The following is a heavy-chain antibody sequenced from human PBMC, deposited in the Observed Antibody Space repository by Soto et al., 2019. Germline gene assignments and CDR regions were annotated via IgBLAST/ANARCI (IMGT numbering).Heavy chain of an antibody. J-gene: IGHJ5*02. V-gene: IGHV4-39*01. Sequence: QSQLQESGPGLVNPSETLSLTCTVSGGSIISRSDYWGWIRQPPGKGLEWIGSIYYSGNTVYNPPLKSRVTIAVDTSKSQFSLKVSAVNAADTGVYYCARRGSVAGTYWFDPWGQGTLVTVSS. CDR3: ARRGSVAGTYWFDP. CDR2: IYYSGNT. D-gene: IGHD3-10*01. CDR1: GGSIISRSDY.